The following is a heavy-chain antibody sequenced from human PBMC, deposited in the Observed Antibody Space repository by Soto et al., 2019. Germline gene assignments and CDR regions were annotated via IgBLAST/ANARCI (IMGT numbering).Heavy chain of an antibody. CDR1: GGSFSGYY. V-gene: IGHV4-34*01. D-gene: IGHD2-15*01. Sequence: QVLLQQWGAGLLKPSETLSLTCAVYGGSFSGYYWSWLRQSPGKGLEWIGEINPTGSTNYNPSLRSRINISVDQSKNQFSLRLSSVTAADTAVYYCARGLYCSGSSCYGNYYYMDVWGKGTTVTVSS. J-gene: IGHJ6*03. CDR2: INPTGST. CDR3: ARGLYCSGSSCYGNYYYMDV.